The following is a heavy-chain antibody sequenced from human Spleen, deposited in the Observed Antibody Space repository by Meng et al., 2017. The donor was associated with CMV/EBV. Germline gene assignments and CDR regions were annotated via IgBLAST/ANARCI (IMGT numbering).Heavy chain of an antibody. CDR2: IKHDAGEK. D-gene: IGHD3-10*01. Sequence: GGSLRLSCAASGFTFSSFWMSWVRQAPGKGLDWVANIKHDAGEKYYVQSVKGRFTISRDRTKNLVYLQMNSLRVEDTAVYYCARQGWFEEPKWFDPWGQGTLVTVSS. V-gene: IGHV3-7*03. J-gene: IGHJ5*02. CDR1: GFTFSSFW. CDR3: ARQGWFEEPKWFDP.